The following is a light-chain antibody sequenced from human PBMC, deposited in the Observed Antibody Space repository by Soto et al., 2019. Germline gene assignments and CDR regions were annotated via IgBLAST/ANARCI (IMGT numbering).Light chain of an antibody. J-gene: IGLJ1*01. Sequence: QSVLTQPPSVSGAPGQRVTISCTGSSSNIGAGYDVLWYQQLPGTAPKLLIYGNSNRPSGVPERFSGSTSGTSASLAITGRQAEDEDDYECHSYDSSLSGYVFGTGTKLTVL. CDR2: GNS. CDR3: HSYDSSLSGYV. CDR1: SSNIGAGYD. V-gene: IGLV1-40*01.